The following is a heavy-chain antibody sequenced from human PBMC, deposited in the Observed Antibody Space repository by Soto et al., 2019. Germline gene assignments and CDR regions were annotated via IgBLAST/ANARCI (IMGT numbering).Heavy chain of an antibody. J-gene: IGHJ1*01. V-gene: IGHV4-39*01. CDR2: IYYSGST. CDR3: AAPTRGYCSGGSCYPLESVLGY. Sequence: SETLSLTCTVSGGAISISSYYWCWIRHPPGKGLEWIGSIYYSGSTYYNPSLKSRVTISVDTSKNQFSLKLSSVTAADTAVYYCAAPTRGYCSGGSCYPLESVLGYWGQGTLVTVSS. D-gene: IGHD2-15*01. CDR1: GGAISISSYY.